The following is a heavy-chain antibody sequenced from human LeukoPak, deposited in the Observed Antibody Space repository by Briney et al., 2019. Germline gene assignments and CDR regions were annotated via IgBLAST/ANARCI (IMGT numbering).Heavy chain of an antibody. CDR2: IIPILGIA. CDR1: GGTFSSYA. D-gene: IGHD3-10*01. J-gene: IGHJ4*02. CDR3: ASDPAMGRGVISTNNPSDY. V-gene: IGHV1-69*04. Sequence: SVKVSCKASGGTFSSYAISWVRQAPGQGLEWMGRIIPILGIANYAQKFQGRVTITADKSTSTAYMELSSLRSEDTAVYYCASDPAMGRGVISTNNPSDYWGQGTLVTVSS.